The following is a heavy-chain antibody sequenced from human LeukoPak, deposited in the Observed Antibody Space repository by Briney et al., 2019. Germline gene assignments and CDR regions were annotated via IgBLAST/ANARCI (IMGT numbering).Heavy chain of an antibody. CDR1: GYTFTGYY. CDR3: ARDGYYDSSGYYPYYYYGMDI. J-gene: IGHJ6*02. V-gene: IGHV1-2*04. CDR2: INPNSGGT. Sequence: ASVKVSCKASGYTFTGYYMHWVRQAPGQGLEWMGWINPNSGGTNYAQKFQGWVTMTRDTSISTAYMELSRLRSDDTAVYYCARDGYYDSSGYYPYYYYGMDIWGQGTTVTVSS. D-gene: IGHD3-22*01.